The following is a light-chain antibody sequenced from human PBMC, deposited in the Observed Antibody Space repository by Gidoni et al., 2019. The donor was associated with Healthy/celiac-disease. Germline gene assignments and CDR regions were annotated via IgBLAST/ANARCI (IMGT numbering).Light chain of an antibody. Sequence: AIRMTQSPSSLSSSTGDRVTIACRSSRGISSYLAWYQQKPGKAPKLLIYAASTLQSGVPSRFSGSGSGTDFTLTISCLQSEDVATYYCQQYYSYPVTFGQGTKVEIK. J-gene: IGKJ1*01. V-gene: IGKV1-8*01. CDR2: AAS. CDR1: RGISSY. CDR3: QQYYSYPVT.